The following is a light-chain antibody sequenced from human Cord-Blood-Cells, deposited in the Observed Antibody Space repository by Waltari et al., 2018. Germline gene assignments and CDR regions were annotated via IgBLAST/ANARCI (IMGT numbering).Light chain of an antibody. V-gene: IGLV3-19*01. Sequence: SSELPQDTAVSVALGQTGGITCQGDSLRTYYASRYQQKPGQAPVLFIYGQNNRPSGIPDRFSGSSSGNTASLTITGAQAEDEADYYCNSRDSSGNHVVFGGGTKLTVL. CDR1: SLRTYY. CDR3: NSRDSSGNHVV. J-gene: IGLJ2*01. CDR2: GQN.